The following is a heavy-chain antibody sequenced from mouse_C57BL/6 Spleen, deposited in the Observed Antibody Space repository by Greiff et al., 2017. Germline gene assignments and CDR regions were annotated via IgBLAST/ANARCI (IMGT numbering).Heavy chain of an antibody. Sequence: VQLKESGGGLVQPKGSLKLSCAASGFSFNTYAMNWVRQAPGKGLEWVARIRSKSNNYATYYADSVKDRFTISRDDSESMLYLQMNNLKTEDTAMYYCVRHEKLGQGYFDVWGTGTTVTVSS. D-gene: IGHD4-1*01. J-gene: IGHJ1*03. CDR3: VRHEKLGQGYFDV. CDR2: IRSKSNNYAT. CDR1: GFSFNTYA. V-gene: IGHV10-1*01.